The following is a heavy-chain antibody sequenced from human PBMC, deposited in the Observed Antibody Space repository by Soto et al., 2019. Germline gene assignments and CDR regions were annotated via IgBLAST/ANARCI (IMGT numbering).Heavy chain of an antibody. V-gene: IGHV4-34*01. CDR2: INHSGST. CDR1: GGSFSGSY. J-gene: IGHJ4*02. CDR3: ARLMRRVLVTRPHRHSFDS. D-gene: IGHD3-22*01. Sequence: PSETLSLTCALYGGSFSGSYWSWIRQPPGKGLEWIGEINHSGSTNYNPSLKSRVTMSVYTSRNQCSLRMSSVTAADTAVYYYARLMRRVLVTRPHRHSFDSWGQGTLVTVSS.